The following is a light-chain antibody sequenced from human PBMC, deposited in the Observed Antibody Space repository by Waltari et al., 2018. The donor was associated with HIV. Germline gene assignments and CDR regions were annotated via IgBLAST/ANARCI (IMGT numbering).Light chain of an antibody. CDR3: QSADSSGGFRV. J-gene: IGLJ3*02. Sequence: SYELTQPPSVSVSPGQTATITCSGASLSGQYPYWYQQKPGQAPVAIIYKDTVRPSGIPERFSGSSSGKTVTLIINEAQTEDEADYYCQSADSSGGFRVFGGGTRLSVL. V-gene: IGLV3-25*03. CDR1: SLSGQY. CDR2: KDT.